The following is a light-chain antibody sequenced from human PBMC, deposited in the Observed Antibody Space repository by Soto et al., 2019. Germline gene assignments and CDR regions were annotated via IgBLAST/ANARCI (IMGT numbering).Light chain of an antibody. CDR3: MQGSHWPPIT. J-gene: IGKJ5*01. CDR1: QSVVHSDGNTY. CDR2: KVS. Sequence: DHVITHTPRSLSVTHVQPASISCRTCQSVVHSDGNTYLSWFHQRTGQSPRRLIYKVSNRDSGVPDRFSGSGSGTDFTLKISRVEAEDVGVYYCMQGSHWPPITFGQGTRLETK. V-gene: IGKV2-30*02.